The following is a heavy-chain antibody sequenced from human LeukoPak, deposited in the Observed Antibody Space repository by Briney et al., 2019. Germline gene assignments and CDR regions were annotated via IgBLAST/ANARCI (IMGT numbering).Heavy chain of an antibody. CDR1: GFTLSTYS. D-gene: IGHD3-3*01. Sequence: GGSLRLSCAASGFTLSTYSMTWDRQAPGKGLEWVSSISSSSTYIYYADSVKGRFTISSDNAKNSLYLQMNSLRVEDTALYYCARGWSGPDYWGQGTLVTVSS. CDR2: ISSSSTYI. J-gene: IGHJ4*02. V-gene: IGHV3-21*01. CDR3: ARGWSGPDY.